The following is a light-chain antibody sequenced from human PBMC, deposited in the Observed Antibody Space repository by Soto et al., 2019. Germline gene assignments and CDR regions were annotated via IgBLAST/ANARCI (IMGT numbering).Light chain of an antibody. V-gene: IGKV3-20*01. Sequence: EIVWTQSPGTLSLSPGERATLSCRASQTVSISYLAWYQQKPGHAPKLLMYGASSRATGIPDRFIASGSGTVFMRTISRLEAEDFAVYYCHQYGGSPSVTVGKGTNVESK. CDR3: HQYGGSPSVT. CDR1: QTVSISY. CDR2: GAS. J-gene: IGKJ1*01.